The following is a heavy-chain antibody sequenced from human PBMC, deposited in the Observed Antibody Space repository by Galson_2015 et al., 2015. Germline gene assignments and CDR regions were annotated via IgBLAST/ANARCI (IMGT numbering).Heavy chain of an antibody. D-gene: IGHD3-22*01. CDR2: IYPGDSDT. J-gene: IGHJ4*02. CDR1: GYSFPSYW. CDR3: ARHGYYDSSGYFGY. Sequence: QSGAVGKKPGESQKISCKGSGYSFPSYWIGWVRQMPGKGLEWMGLIYPGDSDTRYSPSFQGQVTISADKSIRPAYLQWSSLKASDTAMYYCARHGYYDSSGYFGYWGQGTLVTVSS. V-gene: IGHV5-51*01.